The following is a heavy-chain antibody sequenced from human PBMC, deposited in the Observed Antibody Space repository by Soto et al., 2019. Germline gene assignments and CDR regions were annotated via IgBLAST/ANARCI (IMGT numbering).Heavy chain of an antibody. D-gene: IGHD5-12*01. Sequence: QITLKETGPALVNPTQTLTLTCTFSGFSLSTSGVGVGWIRQPPGKALEWPALIYWDDDKRYSPSLKSSLSITKDTPQNQVVLTITKMDPVDTATYYCARSGSGYDLPLGWFDPWGQGTLVTVSS. CDR3: ARSGSGYDLPLGWFDP. CDR2: IYWDDDK. J-gene: IGHJ5*02. CDR1: GFSLSTSGVG. V-gene: IGHV2-5*02.